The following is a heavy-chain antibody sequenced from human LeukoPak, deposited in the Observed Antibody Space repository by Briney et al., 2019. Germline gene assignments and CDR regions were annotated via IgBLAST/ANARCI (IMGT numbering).Heavy chain of an antibody. D-gene: IGHD4-17*01. CDR2: INSDGSST. CDR1: GFTFSSYW. CDR3: ARVPHLRTTRGYFDY. V-gene: IGHV3-74*01. J-gene: IGHJ4*02. Sequence: GGSLGLSCAASGFTFSSYWMHWVRQAPGKGLVSVSRINSDGSSTSYADSVKGRFTISRDNAKNTLYLQMNSLRAEDTAVYYCARVPHLRTTRGYFDYWGQGTLVTVSS.